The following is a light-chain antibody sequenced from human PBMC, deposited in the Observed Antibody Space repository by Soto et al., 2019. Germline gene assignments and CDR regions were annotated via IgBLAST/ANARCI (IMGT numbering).Light chain of an antibody. CDR3: QRYDSLRT. CDR1: QNIGSN. V-gene: IGKV3-15*01. CDR2: GAS. Sequence: VLTQPPATVSVSAGEGATLSCRASQNIGSNLAWYQQRSGQAPRLLIYGASKRATGVPAKFSGSGSGTEFTLTINSLQSEDFAMYYCQRYDSLRTFGQGTKVDIK. J-gene: IGKJ1*01.